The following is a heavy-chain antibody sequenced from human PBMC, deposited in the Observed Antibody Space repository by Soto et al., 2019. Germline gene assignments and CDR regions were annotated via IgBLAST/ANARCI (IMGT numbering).Heavy chain of an antibody. CDR1: GGTFRTCA. CDR3: ASGIQLWLRRINNGYSG. Sequence: QAQRVQSGAEVKNPESSVKVSCEAPGGTFRTCAISWVRQAPGQGLEWMGGIIPMFGTANYAQRFQDRVTITADESTTTVYMELSSLRSEDTAVYFCASGIQLWLRRINNGYSGWGQGTLVTVSS. J-gene: IGHJ4*02. CDR2: IIPMFGTA. D-gene: IGHD5-18*01. V-gene: IGHV1-69*12.